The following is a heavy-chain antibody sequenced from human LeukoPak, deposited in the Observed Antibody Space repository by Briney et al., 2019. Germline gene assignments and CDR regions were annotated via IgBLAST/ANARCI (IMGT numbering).Heavy chain of an antibody. J-gene: IGHJ6*04. Sequence: PGGSMRLSCAASGFTFSSYCMHWVRQAPGKGLEWVGAIWYDGSNKYYADFVKGQLTISRDNSKNTLYLQMNSLRAEDTAVYYCARDADIVVVPAAMRDYYYGMDVWGKGTTVTVSS. CDR1: GFTFSSYC. V-gene: IGHV3-33*01. D-gene: IGHD2-2*01. CDR2: IWYDGSNK. CDR3: ARDADIVVVPAAMRDYYYGMDV.